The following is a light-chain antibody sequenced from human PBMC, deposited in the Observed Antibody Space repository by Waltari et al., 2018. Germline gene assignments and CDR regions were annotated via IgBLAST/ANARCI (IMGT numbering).Light chain of an antibody. CDR3: QQYTSSPFT. CDR2: GAS. Sequence: EIVLTQSPGTMSLSPGERASLACRPSQSISSDFFAWYQHKLGQAPRLLIYGASIRASDIPDRFSGRGSGTDFTLTISRLEPEDFAVYYCQQYTSSPFTFGQGTRLEIK. CDR1: QSISSDF. J-gene: IGKJ5*01. V-gene: IGKV3-20*01.